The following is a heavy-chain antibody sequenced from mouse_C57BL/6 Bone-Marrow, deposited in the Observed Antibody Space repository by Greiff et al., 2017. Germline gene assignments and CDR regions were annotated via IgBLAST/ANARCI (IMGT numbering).Heavy chain of an antibody. CDR3: RAGTSY. CDR1: GYTFTSYW. Sequence: QVQLQQPGAELVRPGTSVKLSCTASGYTFTSYWMHWVKQRPGQGLEWIGVIDPSDSYTNYNQKFKGKATLTVDTSSSTAYMQLSSLTSEDSAVYYCRAGTSYWGQGTTLTGSS. J-gene: IGHJ2*01. CDR2: IDPSDSYT. D-gene: IGHD3-1*01. V-gene: IGHV1-59*01.